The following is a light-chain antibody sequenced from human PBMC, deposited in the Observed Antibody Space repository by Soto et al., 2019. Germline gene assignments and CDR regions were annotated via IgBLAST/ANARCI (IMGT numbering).Light chain of an antibody. CDR1: QSVSSY. V-gene: IGKV3-11*01. J-gene: IGKJ2*01. CDR3: QQRSNWPYT. CDR2: DAS. Sequence: EIVLTQSPATLSLSPGERATLSCRASQSVSSYLAWYQQKPGQAPRLRIYDASNRATGIPARFSGSGSGTAFTLTISRLAPEDFAVYYCQQRSNWPYTFGQGTKLEIK.